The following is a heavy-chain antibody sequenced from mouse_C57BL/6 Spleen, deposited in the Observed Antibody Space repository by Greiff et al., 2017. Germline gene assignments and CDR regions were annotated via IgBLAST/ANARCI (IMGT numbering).Heavy chain of an antibody. CDR1: GYTFTSYW. Sequence: QVQLKQPGAELVKPGASVKLSCKASGYTFTSYWMHWVKQRPGRGLEWIGRIDPNSGGTKYNEKFKSKATLTVDKPSSTVYMQLSSLTSEDSAVYYCARSYSNFYFDYWGQGTTLTVSS. CDR3: ARSYSNFYFDY. J-gene: IGHJ2*01. D-gene: IGHD2-5*01. CDR2: IDPNSGGT. V-gene: IGHV1-72*01.